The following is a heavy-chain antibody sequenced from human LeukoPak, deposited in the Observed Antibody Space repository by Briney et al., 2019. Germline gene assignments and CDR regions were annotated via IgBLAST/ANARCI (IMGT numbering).Heavy chain of an antibody. D-gene: IGHD1-26*01. Sequence: SGPALVEPTQTLTLTCTFSGFSLSSSGMCVTWIRQPPGKALEWLARIYWDNAKFHNTSLKTRLTVSKDTSKNQVVLTMTNMDPVDTATYYCARMYRRSGSHRDAFDIWGRGTMVTVSS. J-gene: IGHJ3*02. CDR2: IYWDNAK. CDR1: GFSLSSSGMC. CDR3: ARMYRRSGSHRDAFDI. V-gene: IGHV2-70*17.